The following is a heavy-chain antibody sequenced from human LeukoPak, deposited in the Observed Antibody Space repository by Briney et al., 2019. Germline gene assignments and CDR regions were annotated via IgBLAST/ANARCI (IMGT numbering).Heavy chain of an antibody. Sequence: ASVKVSCKVSGYTLTELSMHWVRQAPGKGLEWMGGFDPEDGETIYAQKFQGRVTMTEDTSTDTAYMELSSLRSEDTAVYYCATESSYGYMVNWFDPWGQGTLVTVSS. CDR3: ATESSYGYMVNWFDP. D-gene: IGHD5-18*01. V-gene: IGHV1-24*01. J-gene: IGHJ5*02. CDR2: FDPEDGET. CDR1: GYTLTELS.